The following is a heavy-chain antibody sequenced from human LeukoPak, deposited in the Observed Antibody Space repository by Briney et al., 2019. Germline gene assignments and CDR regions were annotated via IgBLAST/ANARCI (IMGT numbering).Heavy chain of an antibody. CDR1: GFTFSSYW. J-gene: IGHJ6*03. CDR2: INSDGSST. CDR3: ARGPLTIFGVVIGDNYYYMAV. V-gene: IGHV3-74*01. D-gene: IGHD3-3*01. Sequence: GGSLRLSCAASGFTFSSYWMHWVRQAPGKGLVWVSRINSDGSSTSYADSVKGRFTISRDNAKNTLYLQMNSLRAEDTTVYYCARGPLTIFGVVIGDNYYYMAVWGKGTTVTVSS.